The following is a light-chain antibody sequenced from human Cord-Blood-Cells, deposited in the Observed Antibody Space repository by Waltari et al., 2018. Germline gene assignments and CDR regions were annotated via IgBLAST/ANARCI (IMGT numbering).Light chain of an antibody. V-gene: IGLV3-1*01. CDR3: QAWDSSTWV. J-gene: IGLJ3*02. Sequence: SYELTQPPSVSVSPGQTASITCSGDQLGDKYACWYQQKPGQSPVLVIYQDSKRPSGIPERFSGSNSGNPATLTISGTQAMDEADYYCQAWDSSTWVFGGGTKLTVL. CDR1: QLGDKY. CDR2: QDS.